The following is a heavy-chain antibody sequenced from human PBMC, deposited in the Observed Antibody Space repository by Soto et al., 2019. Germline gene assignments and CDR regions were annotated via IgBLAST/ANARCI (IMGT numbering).Heavy chain of an antibody. CDR3: ARDGSGSYYSAFDY. CDR1: GGSISSGGYS. CDR2: NYHSGST. D-gene: IGHD3-10*01. Sequence: QLQLQESGSGLVKPSHTLSLTCAVSGGSISSGGYSWSWIRQPPGKGLEWIVYNYHSGSTYYNPSLKSPVTLSVDRSKSRFSLKLSSVTAADTAVYYCARDGSGSYYSAFDYGGQGTLVTVSS. J-gene: IGHJ4*02. V-gene: IGHV4-30-2*01.